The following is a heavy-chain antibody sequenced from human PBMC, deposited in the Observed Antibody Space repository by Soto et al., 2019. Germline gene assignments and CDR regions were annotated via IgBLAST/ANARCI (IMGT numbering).Heavy chain of an antibody. Sequence: GGSLRLSCAASGFTFSSYGMHWVRQAPGKGLEWVAVIWYDGSNKYYADSVKGRFTISRDNSKNTLYLQMKSLRAEDTAVYYCARDPLHYDQGDYWGQGTLVTVSS. V-gene: IGHV3-33*01. CDR1: GFTFSSYG. J-gene: IGHJ4*02. D-gene: IGHD5-12*01. CDR2: IWYDGSNK. CDR3: ARDPLHYDQGDY.